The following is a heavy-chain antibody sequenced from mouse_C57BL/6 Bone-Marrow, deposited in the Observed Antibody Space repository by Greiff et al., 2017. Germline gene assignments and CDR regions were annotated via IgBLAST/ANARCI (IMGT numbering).Heavy chain of an antibody. Sequence: VQLQQSGPELVKPGASVKLSCKASGYTFTRYDINWVKQRPGQGLEWIGWIYPRDGSTKYNEKFKGKATLTVDTSSSTAYMELHSLTSEYSAVYVCARDDGSSYWYFDVWGTGTTVTVSS. D-gene: IGHD1-1*01. CDR2: IYPRDGST. J-gene: IGHJ1*03. CDR3: ARDDGSSYWYFDV. V-gene: IGHV1-85*01. CDR1: GYTFTRYD.